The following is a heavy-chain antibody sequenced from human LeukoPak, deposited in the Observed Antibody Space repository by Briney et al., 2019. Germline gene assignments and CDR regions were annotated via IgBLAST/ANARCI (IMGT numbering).Heavy chain of an antibody. CDR3: AREGGFYRPLDY. Sequence: SETLSLTCDVYGGIFSGYSWSWIRQPPGKGLEWIGEINHAEDIKYNPSLKSRLTMSVDLSENHVSLKLTSVTAADTAVYYCAREGGFYRPLDYSGQGTLVTVSS. J-gene: IGHJ4*02. CDR2: INHAEDI. V-gene: IGHV4-34*01. CDR1: GGIFSGYS. D-gene: IGHD3-3*01.